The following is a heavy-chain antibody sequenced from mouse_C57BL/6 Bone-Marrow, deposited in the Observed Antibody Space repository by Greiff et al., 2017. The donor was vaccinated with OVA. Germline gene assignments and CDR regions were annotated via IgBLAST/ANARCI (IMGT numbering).Heavy chain of an antibody. CDR2: IDPSDSYT. CDR3: AKGSLRRRAMDY. D-gene: IGHD2-12*01. V-gene: IGHV1-50*01. CDR1: GYTFTSYW. Sequence: QVQLKQPGAELVKPGASVKLSCKASGYTFTSYWMQWVQQRPGQGLEWIGEIDPSDSYTNYNQKFKGKATLTVDTSSSTAYMQLSSLTSEDSAVYYCAKGSLRRRAMDYWGQGTSVTVSS. J-gene: IGHJ4*01.